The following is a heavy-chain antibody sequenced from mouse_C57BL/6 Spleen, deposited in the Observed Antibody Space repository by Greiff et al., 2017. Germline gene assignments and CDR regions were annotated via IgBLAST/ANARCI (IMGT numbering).Heavy chain of an antibody. V-gene: IGHV1-4*01. CDR2: INPSSGYT. CDR1: GYTFTSYT. D-gene: IGHD3-2*02. CDR3: ARELRQPMDY. J-gene: IGHJ4*01. Sequence: QVQLQQSGAELARPGASVKMSCKASGYTFTSYTMHWVKQRPGQGLEWIGYINPSSGYTKYNQKFKDKATLTADKSSSTAYMQLSRLTSEDSAVYCCARELRQPMDYWGQGTSVTVSS.